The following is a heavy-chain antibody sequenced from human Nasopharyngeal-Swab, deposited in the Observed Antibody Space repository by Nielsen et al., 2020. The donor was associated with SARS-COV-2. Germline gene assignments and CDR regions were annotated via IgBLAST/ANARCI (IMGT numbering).Heavy chain of an antibody. CDR1: GYIFTEIS. D-gene: IGHD3-16*01. CDR3: ETKLGPGIWYFDL. CDR2: FDLEDGET. J-gene: IGHJ2*01. V-gene: IGHV1-24*01. Sequence: ASVQVSCKVSGYIFTEISMHLVRQAPGNGLVWTGGFDLEDGETIYAQKFQGRVTMTEDTSTDTAYMELSSLRSEDTAVYYCETKLGPGIWYFDLWGRGTLVTVSS.